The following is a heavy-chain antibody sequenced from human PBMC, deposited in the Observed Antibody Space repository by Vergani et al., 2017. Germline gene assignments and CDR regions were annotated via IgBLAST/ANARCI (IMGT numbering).Heavy chain of an antibody. V-gene: IGHV1-69*04. CDR3: ARDSSGYYTPDY. D-gene: IGHD3-22*01. CDR2: IIPILGIA. J-gene: IGHJ4*02. CDR1: GGTFSSYA. Sequence: QVQLVQSGAEVKKPGSSVKVSCKASGGTFSSYAISWVRQAPGQGLEWMGRIIPILGIANYAQKFQGRVTMTRDTSISTAYMELSRLRSDDTAVYYCARDSSGYYTPDYWGQGTLVTVSS.